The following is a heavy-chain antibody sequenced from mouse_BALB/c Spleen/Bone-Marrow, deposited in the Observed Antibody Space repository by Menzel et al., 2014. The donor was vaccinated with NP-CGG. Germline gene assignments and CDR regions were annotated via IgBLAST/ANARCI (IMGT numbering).Heavy chain of an antibody. V-gene: IGHV7-3*02. CDR3: ARFPMDY. J-gene: IGHJ4*01. CDR1: GFTFTDYY. CDR2: IRNKAYGYTT. Sequence: EVQLVESGGGLVQPGGSLRLSCTTSGFTFTDYYMSWVRQPPGKALEWLAFIRNKAYGYTTEYSASVRGRSTISRDNSQSILYLQMNTLRAEDSATYYCARFPMDYWGQGTSVTVSS.